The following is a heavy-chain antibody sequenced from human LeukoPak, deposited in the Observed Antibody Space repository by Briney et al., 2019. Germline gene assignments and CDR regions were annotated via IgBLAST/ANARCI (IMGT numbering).Heavy chain of an antibody. V-gene: IGHV3-64*01. D-gene: IGHD6-6*01. Sequence: GGSLRLSCAASGFTFSSYAMHWVRQAPGKGLEYVSAISSNGGSTYYANSVKGRFTISRDNSKNTLFLQMGSLRAADMAVYYCARGGSIAARPIDYWGQGTLVTVSS. CDR2: ISSNGGST. CDR1: GFTFSSYA. CDR3: ARGGSIAARPIDY. J-gene: IGHJ4*02.